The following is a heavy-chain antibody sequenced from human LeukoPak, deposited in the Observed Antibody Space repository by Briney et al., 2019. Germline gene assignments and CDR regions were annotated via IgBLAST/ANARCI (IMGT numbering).Heavy chain of an antibody. CDR1: GFTFSSYA. J-gene: IGHJ4*02. V-gene: IGHV3-30*04. CDR3: ARDGDGYSSGWYYLY. Sequence: GGSLRLSCAASGFTFSSYAMHWVRQAPGKGLEWVAVISYDGSNKYYADSVKGRFTISRDNSKNTLYLQMNSLRAEDTAVYYCARDGDGYSSGWYYLYWGQGTLVTVSS. D-gene: IGHD6-19*01. CDR2: ISYDGSNK.